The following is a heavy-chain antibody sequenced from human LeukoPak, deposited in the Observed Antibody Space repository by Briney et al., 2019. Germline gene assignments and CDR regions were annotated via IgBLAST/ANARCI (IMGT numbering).Heavy chain of an antibody. Sequence: PGGSLRLSCTASGFTFSSFPMHWVRQAPGKGLESVSAISSNGGSTYYANSVKGRFTISRDSSKNTLYLQMGSLRVEDMAVYYCARDPSFMVGPAPAFDIWGQGTMVTVSS. CDR3: ARDPSFMVGPAPAFDI. V-gene: IGHV3-64*01. D-gene: IGHD2-15*01. CDR2: ISSNGGST. CDR1: GFTFSSFP. J-gene: IGHJ3*02.